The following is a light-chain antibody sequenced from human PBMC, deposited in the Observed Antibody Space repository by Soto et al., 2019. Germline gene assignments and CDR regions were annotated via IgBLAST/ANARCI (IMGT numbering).Light chain of an antibody. J-gene: IGKJ4*01. CDR1: QSISSW. Sequence: DIQMTQSPSTLSGSVGDRVTITCRASQSISSWLAWYQQKPGKAPKLLINVASTLQSGVPSRFSGSGSGTDFTLAISSLQPGDFATYYCQQSSSTPQTFGGGTKVDIK. V-gene: IGKV1-39*01. CDR3: QQSSSTPQT. CDR2: VAS.